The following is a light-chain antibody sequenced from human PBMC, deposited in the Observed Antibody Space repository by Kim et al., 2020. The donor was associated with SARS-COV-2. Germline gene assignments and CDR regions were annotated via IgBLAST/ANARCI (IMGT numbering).Light chain of an antibody. J-gene: IGLJ2*01. Sequence: GQTVTISCSGSSSNIGGNNVNWFQQLPGTAPKRLIYNNHERPSGVPDRFSGSKSGTSASLAITRLQSEDEADYYCAVWDDTLNGVVFGGGTQLTVL. V-gene: IGLV1-44*01. CDR2: NNH. CDR3: AVWDDTLNGVV. CDR1: SSNIGGNN.